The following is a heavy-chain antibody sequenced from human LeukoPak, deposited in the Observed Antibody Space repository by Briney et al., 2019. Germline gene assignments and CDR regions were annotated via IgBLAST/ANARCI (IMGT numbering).Heavy chain of an antibody. V-gene: IGHV3-21*01. CDR3: ARTTMVTHQFDY. CDR1: EFSFSSYS. D-gene: IGHD4-23*01. J-gene: IGHJ4*02. CDR2: ISSGGDYT. Sequence: PGGSLRLSCAASEFSFSSYSMNWVRQAPGKGLEWVSSISSGGDYTYYAESVKGRFTISRDNAKNSLFLQMNSLRAEDTAVYFCARTTMVTHQFDYWGQGTLVTVSS.